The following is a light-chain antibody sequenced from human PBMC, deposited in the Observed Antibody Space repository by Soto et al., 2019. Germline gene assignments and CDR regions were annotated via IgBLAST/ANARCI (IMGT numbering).Light chain of an antibody. CDR2: AAS. CDR3: QQQGT. V-gene: IGKV3-20*01. J-gene: IGKJ2*01. CDR1: RSLSSSS. Sequence: EIVVTQSPGTLSLSPGERATLSCRASRSLSSSSVVWYQQKPGQAPRLLIYAASRKATGIPDRFSGSGSATEYTLTISRFEPEDFAVYYCQQQGTFGQGTKLEIK.